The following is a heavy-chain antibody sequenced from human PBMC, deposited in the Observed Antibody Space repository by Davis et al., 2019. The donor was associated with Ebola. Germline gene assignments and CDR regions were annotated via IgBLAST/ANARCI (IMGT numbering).Heavy chain of an antibody. D-gene: IGHD5-18*01. CDR2: ISDSGSTT. Sequence: GGSLRPSCPPSGFTFNKYEMNWVRQAPGKGLEWISYISDSGSTTYYTDPVKGRSTITRDNAKNSLYLQMNTLRVEDMAIYYCVPGTWIRGQGTLVTVSS. J-gene: IGHJ4*02. CDR3: VPGTWI. V-gene: IGHV3-48*03. CDR1: GFTFNKYE.